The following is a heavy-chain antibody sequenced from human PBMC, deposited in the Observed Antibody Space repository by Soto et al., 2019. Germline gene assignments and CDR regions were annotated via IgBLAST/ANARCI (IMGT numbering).Heavy chain of an antibody. CDR2: ISTSSRYI. CDR3: ARAKDIVLVPAGLGMDV. Sequence: GGSLRLSCAASGFTFTSYSMNWVRQAPGKGLEWVSSISTSSRYIYYVDSVKGRFTISRDNAKNSLYLQMNSLGAEDTAVYYCARAKDIVLVPAGLGMDVWGQGTTVTVSS. V-gene: IGHV3-21*01. CDR1: GFTFTSYS. J-gene: IGHJ6*02. D-gene: IGHD2-2*01.